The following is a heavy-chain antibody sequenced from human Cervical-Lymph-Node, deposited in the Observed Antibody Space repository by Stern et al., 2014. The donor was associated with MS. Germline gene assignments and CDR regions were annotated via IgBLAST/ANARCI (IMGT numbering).Heavy chain of an antibody. CDR1: GGSFSSYA. J-gene: IGHJ3*02. CDR2: VIPILGIG. CDR3: AREQRHLGSGSFAFDI. D-gene: IGHD3-10*01. V-gene: IGHV1-69*01. Sequence: QVQLVQSGAEVKKPASAVKVSCKASGGSFSSYAFNWVRQDPGQGFEWMGGVIPILGIGNYAQKFQGRVSITADESINTVYLEVSGLRPEDTAIYYCAREQRHLGSGSFAFDIWGQGTMVTVSS.